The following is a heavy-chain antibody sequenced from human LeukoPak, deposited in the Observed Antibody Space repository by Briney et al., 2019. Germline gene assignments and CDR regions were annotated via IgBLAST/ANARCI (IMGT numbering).Heavy chain of an antibody. CDR1: GFTFSSYA. CDR2: ISYDGSNK. D-gene: IGHD7-27*01. J-gene: IGHJ4*02. V-gene: IGHV3-30-3*01. CDR3: ARGDWGMYYFDY. Sequence: PGGSLRLSCAASGFTFSSYAMHWVRQAPGKGLEWVVVISYDGSNKYYADSVKGRFTISRDNSKNTLYLQMNSLRAEDTAVYYCARGDWGMYYFDYWGQGTLVTVSS.